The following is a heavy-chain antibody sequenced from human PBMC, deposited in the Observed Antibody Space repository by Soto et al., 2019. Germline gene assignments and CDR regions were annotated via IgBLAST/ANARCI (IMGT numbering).Heavy chain of an antibody. J-gene: IGHJ6*02. CDR1: GGSISSGGYY. CDR3: ARDRGSGSPRDYGMDV. CDR2: IYYSGSA. D-gene: IGHD3-10*01. V-gene: IGHV4-31*03. Sequence: SETLSLTCTVSGGSISSGGYYWSWIRQYPGKGLEWIGYIYYSGSAYYNPSLKSRVTISVDTSKNQFSLKLNSVTAADTAVYYCARDRGSGSPRDYGMDVWGQGTTVTVSS.